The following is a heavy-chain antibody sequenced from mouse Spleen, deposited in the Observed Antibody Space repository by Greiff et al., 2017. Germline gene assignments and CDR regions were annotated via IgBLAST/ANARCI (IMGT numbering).Heavy chain of an antibody. CDR2: ISYSGST. CDR1: GYSITSGYD. D-gene: IGHD4-1*01. J-gene: IGHJ1*03. Sequence: EVQLQQSGPGMVKPSQSLSLTCTVTGYSITSGYDWHWIRHFPGNKLEWMGYISYSGSTNYNPSLKSRISITHDTSKNHFFLKLNSVTTEDTATYYCAREGKLGRYWYFDVWGTGTTVTVSS. V-gene: IGHV3-1*01. CDR3: AREGKLGRYWYFDV.